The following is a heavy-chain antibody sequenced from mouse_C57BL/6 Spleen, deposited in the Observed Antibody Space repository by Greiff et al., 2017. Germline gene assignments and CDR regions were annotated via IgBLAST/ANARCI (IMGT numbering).Heavy chain of an antibody. J-gene: IGHJ2*01. Sequence: EVQVVESGGGLVQPGGSLKLSCAASGFTFSDYYMYWVRQTPEKRLEWVAYISNGGGSTYYPDTVKGRFTISRDNAKNTLYLPMSRLKSEDTAMYYCARQNYSNYDFDYWGQGTTRTVSS. CDR3: ARQNYSNYDFDY. CDR1: GFTFSDYY. V-gene: IGHV5-12*01. D-gene: IGHD2-5*01. CDR2: ISNGGGST.